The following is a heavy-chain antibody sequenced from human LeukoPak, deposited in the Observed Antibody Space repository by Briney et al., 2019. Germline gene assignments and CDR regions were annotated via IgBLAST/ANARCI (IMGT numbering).Heavy chain of an antibody. J-gene: IGHJ3*02. CDR1: GGSFSGYY. CDR3: ARVYLQLLWSPNDAFDI. Sequence: SETLSLTRAVYGGSFSGYYWSWIRQPPGKGLEWIGEINHSGSTNYNPSLKSRVTISVDTSKNQFSLKLSSVTAADTAVYYCARVYLQLLWSPNDAFDIWGQGTMVTVSS. D-gene: IGHD3-10*01. CDR2: INHSGST. V-gene: IGHV4-34*01.